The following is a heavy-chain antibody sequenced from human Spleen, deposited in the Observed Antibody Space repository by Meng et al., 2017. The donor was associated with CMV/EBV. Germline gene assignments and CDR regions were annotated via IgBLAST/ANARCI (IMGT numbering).Heavy chain of an antibody. J-gene: IGHJ4*02. V-gene: IGHV4-39*07. CDR3: ARDQRGMVGAI. Sequence: LRLSCTVSGGSISSSSYYWGWIRQPPGKGLEWIGSIYYSGSTYYNPSLKSRVTISVDTSKNQFSLKMSSVTAADTAVYYCARDQRGMVGAIWGQGTLVTVSS. CDR2: IYYSGST. D-gene: IGHD1-26*01. CDR1: GGSISSSSYY.